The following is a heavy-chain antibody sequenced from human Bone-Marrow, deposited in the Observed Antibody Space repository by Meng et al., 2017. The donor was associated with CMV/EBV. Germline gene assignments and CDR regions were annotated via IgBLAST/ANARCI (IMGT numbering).Heavy chain of an antibody. V-gene: IGHV3-33*03. D-gene: IGHD6-19*01. CDR3: AKDRGVAGTLDGMDV. Sequence: GGSLRPSCAASGFTFSSYGMHWVRQAPGKGLEWVAVIWYDGSNKYYADSVKGRFTISRDNSKNSLYLQMNSLRTEDTALYYCAKDRGVAGTLDGMDVWGQGTTVTVSS. J-gene: IGHJ6*02. CDR2: IWYDGSNK. CDR1: GFTFSSYG.